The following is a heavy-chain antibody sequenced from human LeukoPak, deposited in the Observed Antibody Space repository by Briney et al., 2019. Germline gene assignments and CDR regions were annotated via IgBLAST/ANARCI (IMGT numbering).Heavy chain of an antibody. V-gene: IGHV3-9*03. CDR1: GFTFDDYA. CDR2: ISWNSGSI. Sequence: GRSLRLSCAASGFTFDDYAMHWVRQAPGKGLEWVSGISWNSGSIGYADSVKGRFTISRDNAKNSLYLQMDSLRAEDMALYYCAKDKGYGSGSYNCFDYWGQGTLVTVSS. CDR3: AKDKGYGSGSYNCFDY. J-gene: IGHJ4*02. D-gene: IGHD3-10*01.